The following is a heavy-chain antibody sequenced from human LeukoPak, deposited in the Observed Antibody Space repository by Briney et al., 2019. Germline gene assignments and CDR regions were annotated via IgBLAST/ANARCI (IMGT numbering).Heavy chain of an antibody. CDR2: MNPNSGNT. CDR3: ARGGEWELLGYYYYGMDV. J-gene: IGHJ6*02. V-gene: IGHV1-8*01. D-gene: IGHD1-26*01. CDR1: GYTFTSYD. Sequence: ASVKVSCKASGYTFTSYDINWVRQATGQGLEWMGWMNPNSGNTGYAQKFQGRVTMTRNTSISTAYMELSSLRSEDTAVYYCARGGEWELLGYYYYGMDVWGQGTTVTVSS.